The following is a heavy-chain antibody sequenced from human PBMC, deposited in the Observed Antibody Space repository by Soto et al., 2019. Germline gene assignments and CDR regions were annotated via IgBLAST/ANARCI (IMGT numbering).Heavy chain of an antibody. CDR1: GFTFSSYA. J-gene: IGHJ6*02. Sequence: PGGSLRHSCAASGFTFSSYAMHWVRQAPGKGLEWVAVISYDGSNKYYADSVKGRFTISRDNSKNTLYLQMNSLRAEDTAVYYCARDLLGSRGLTDYYYYGMDVWGQGTTVTVSS. V-gene: IGHV3-30-3*01. D-gene: IGHD2-15*01. CDR2: ISYDGSNK. CDR3: ARDLLGSRGLTDYYYYGMDV.